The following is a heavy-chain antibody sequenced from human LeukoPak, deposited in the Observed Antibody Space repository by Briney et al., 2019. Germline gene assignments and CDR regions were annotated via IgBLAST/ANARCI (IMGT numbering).Heavy chain of an antibody. Sequence: GASVKVSCKASGYTFTSYGISWVRQAPGQGLEWMGWISAYNGNTNYAQKLQGRVTMTTDTSTSTAYMELRSLRSDDTAVYYCAGDGARYYDILTGYYLYWGQGTLVTVSS. J-gene: IGHJ4*02. CDR2: ISAYNGNT. D-gene: IGHD3-9*01. V-gene: IGHV1-18*01. CDR1: GYTFTSYG. CDR3: AGDGARYYDILTGYYLY.